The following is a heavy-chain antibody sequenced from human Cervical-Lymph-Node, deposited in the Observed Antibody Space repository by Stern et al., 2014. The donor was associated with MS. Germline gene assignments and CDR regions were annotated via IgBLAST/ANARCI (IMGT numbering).Heavy chain of an antibody. V-gene: IGHV3-30*18. D-gene: IGHD2-2*01. J-gene: IGHJ6*02. Sequence: VQLVESGGGVVQPGRSLRLSWAASGFTFSSYGMHWVRQAPGKGLEWVAVISYDGSNKYYADSVKGRFTISRDNSKNTLYLQMNSLRAEDTAVYYCAKVLPDIVVVPAAMIYYYYGMDVWGQGTTVTVSS. CDR3: AKVLPDIVVVPAAMIYYYYGMDV. CDR2: ISYDGSNK. CDR1: GFTFSSYG.